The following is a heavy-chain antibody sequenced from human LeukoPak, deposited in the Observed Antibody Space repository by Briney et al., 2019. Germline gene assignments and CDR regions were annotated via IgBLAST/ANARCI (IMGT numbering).Heavy chain of an antibody. Sequence: GASVKLSCKASGGAFTIYAISWVRQAPGQGLEWMGGIILIFGAANYAQKFQVRVTITADKATTTAYMELGRLRSDDRAVYSCTTERDIVVVPTAMGFNWFDPWGKGTLVTVSS. J-gene: IGHJ5*02. CDR3: TTERDIVVVPTAMGFNWFDP. D-gene: IGHD2-2*01. CDR1: GGAFTIYA. V-gene: IGHV1-69*06. CDR2: IILIFGAA.